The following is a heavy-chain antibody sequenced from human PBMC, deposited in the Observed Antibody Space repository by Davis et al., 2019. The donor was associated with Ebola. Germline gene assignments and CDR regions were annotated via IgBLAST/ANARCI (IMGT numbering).Heavy chain of an antibody. CDR1: GFTFSSYW. Sequence: GGSLRLSCAASGFTFSSYWMGWVRQAPGKGLEWVANIKQGGDERYYVDSVKGRFTISRDNAQKSLFLQMNNLRLEDTALYYCVRGGYYFDPWGQGTQVTVSS. V-gene: IGHV3-7*01. CDR3: VRGGYYFDP. D-gene: IGHD1-26*01. CDR2: IKQGGDER. J-gene: IGHJ5*02.